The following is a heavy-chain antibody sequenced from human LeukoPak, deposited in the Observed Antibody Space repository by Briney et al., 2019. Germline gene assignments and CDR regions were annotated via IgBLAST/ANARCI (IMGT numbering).Heavy chain of an antibody. CDR3: ARVFARGGEISGSYYYY. CDR2: IIPIFGTA. D-gene: IGHD1-26*01. Sequence: GASVKVSCKASGGTFSSYAISWVRQAPGQGLEWMGGIIPIFGTANYAQKFQGRITITTEESTSTAYMELSSLRSEDTAMYYCARVFARGGEISGSYYYYWGQGTLVTVSS. V-gene: IGHV1-69*05. J-gene: IGHJ4*02. CDR1: GGTFSSYA.